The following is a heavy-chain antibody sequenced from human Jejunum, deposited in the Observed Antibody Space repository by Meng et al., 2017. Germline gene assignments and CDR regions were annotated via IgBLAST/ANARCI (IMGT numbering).Heavy chain of an antibody. CDR3: ARGVGDIRVGFDY. V-gene: IGHV4-39*07. D-gene: IGHD5-12*01. Sequence: QVQLQESGPGLVRPSETLSLICTVSGGSVGRAGYQWDWLRQPPGKGLEWIGEIHHSGRTNFISSLKSRVSISVDESKNQFSLTLKSVTAADTAVYYCARGVGDIRVGFDYWGQGILVTVSS. J-gene: IGHJ4*02. CDR2: IHHSGRT. CDR1: GGSVGRAGYQ.